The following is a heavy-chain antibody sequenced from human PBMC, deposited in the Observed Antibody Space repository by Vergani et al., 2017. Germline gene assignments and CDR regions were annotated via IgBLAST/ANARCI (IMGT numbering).Heavy chain of an antibody. Sequence: LQLVESGGGLVQPGGSLRLSCAASGSTSSYYGMHWVRQAPGKGLEWVAVISYDGTRKYYADSVKGRFTISRDNSKITLYLQMNSLRTEDTAVYYCATKSGGIPGCQRGCFMEWGQGNLGAGSS. CDR3: ATKSGGIPGCQRGCFME. V-gene: IGHV3-30*03. D-gene: IGHD2-15*01. CDR1: GSTSSYYG. CDR2: ISYDGTRK. J-gene: IGHJ1*01.